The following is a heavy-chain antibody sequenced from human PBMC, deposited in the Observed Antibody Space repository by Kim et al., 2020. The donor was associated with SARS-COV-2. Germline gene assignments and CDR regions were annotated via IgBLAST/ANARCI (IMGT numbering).Heavy chain of an antibody. J-gene: IGHJ6*02. Sequence: SVKVSCKASGFTFTSSAMQWVRQARGQRLEWIGWIVVGSGNTNYAQKFQERVTITRDMSTSTAYMELSSLRSEDTAVYYCAADLWVDTAMVWYYGMDVWGQGTTVTVSS. V-gene: IGHV1-58*02. D-gene: IGHD5-18*01. CDR1: GFTFTSSA. CDR3: AADLWVDTAMVWYYGMDV. CDR2: IVVGSGNT.